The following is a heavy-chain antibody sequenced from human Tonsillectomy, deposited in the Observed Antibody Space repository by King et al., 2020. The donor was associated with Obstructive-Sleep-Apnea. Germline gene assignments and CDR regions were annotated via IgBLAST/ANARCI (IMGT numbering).Heavy chain of an antibody. J-gene: IGHJ4*02. V-gene: IGHV3-74*01. D-gene: IGHD3-22*01. CDR2: INSDGSST. CDR3: ARDLYYYDSSGNLGY. CDR1: GFTFSSYL. Sequence: VQLVESGGGLVQPGGSLRLSCAASGFTFSSYLMHWVRQAPGKGLVWVSRINSDGSSTSYADSVQGRFTISRDNAKNTLYPQMNSLRAEDTAVYYCARDLYYYDSSGNLGYWGQGTLVTVSS.